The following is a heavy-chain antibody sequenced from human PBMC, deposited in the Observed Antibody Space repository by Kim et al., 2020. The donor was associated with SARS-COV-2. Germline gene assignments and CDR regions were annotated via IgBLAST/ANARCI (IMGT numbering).Heavy chain of an antibody. J-gene: IGHJ6*03. CDR1: DFNLSPYG. D-gene: IGHD5-18*01. CDR3: ARDRGNTYMDV. V-gene: IGHV3-33*01. CDR2: IWSDGSKK. Sequence: GGSLRLSCAPSDFNLSPYGMHWVRQAPGMGLQWVAMIWSDGSKKYYADSVKGRFTISRDNSKNTLYLQLDSLRAEYTALYYCARDRGNTYMDVWGKGTTVTVSS.